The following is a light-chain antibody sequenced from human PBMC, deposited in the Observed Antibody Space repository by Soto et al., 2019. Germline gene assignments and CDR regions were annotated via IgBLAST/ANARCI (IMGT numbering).Light chain of an antibody. CDR2: GNI. CDR3: NSYTTGSTK. CDR1: SSNIGAGYD. V-gene: IGLV1-40*01. Sequence: QSVLTQPPSVSGAPGQRVTISCIGSSSNIGAGYDVHWYQQLPGTAPKLLISGNINRPSGVPVRFSGSKSGTSASLAITGLQPEDEADYYCNSYTTGSTKFGGGTKLTVL. J-gene: IGLJ3*02.